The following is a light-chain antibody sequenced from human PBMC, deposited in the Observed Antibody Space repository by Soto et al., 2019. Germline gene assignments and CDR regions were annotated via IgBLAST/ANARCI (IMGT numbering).Light chain of an antibody. V-gene: IGLV1-51*02. CDR3: GAWDNSLTGGV. CDR2: ENY. CDR1: ASNIGNNY. Sequence: QSVLTQPPSVSAAPGEKVTITCYGSASNIGNNYVSWYQQLPGTAPKLLIYENYERPSGIPDRFSGSKSGTSATLGITGLQTGDEAHYYCGAWDNSLTGGVFGGGTKVTVL. J-gene: IGLJ2*01.